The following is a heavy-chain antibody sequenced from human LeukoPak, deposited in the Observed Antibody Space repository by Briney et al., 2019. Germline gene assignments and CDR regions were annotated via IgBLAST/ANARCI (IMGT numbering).Heavy chain of an antibody. CDR1: GFTFSSSW. Sequence: GGSLRLSCAASGFTFSSSWITWVRQAPGKGLEWVATIKPDGSEGSYVDSVKGRFTISRDNAKDSLFLQMISLRAEDTAVYCCARDRAYKSFDYWGQGALVTVSS. J-gene: IGHJ4*02. CDR3: ARDRAYKSFDY. V-gene: IGHV3-7*04. CDR2: IKPDGSEG. D-gene: IGHD3-16*01.